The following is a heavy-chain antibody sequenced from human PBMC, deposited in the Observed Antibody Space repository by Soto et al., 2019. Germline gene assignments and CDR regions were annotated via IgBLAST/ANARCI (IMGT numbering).Heavy chain of an antibody. Sequence: QLQLQESGPGLVKPSETLSLTCTVSGGSISSSSYYWGWIRQPPGKGLEWIGSIYYSGSTYYNPSLKRRVTISVDTSKNQFSLKLSSVTAADTAVYYCARHGGLGYCSSTSCVNWFDPWGQGTLVTVSS. V-gene: IGHV4-39*01. CDR2: IYYSGST. J-gene: IGHJ5*02. CDR1: GGSISSSSYY. D-gene: IGHD2-2*01. CDR3: ARHGGLGYCSSTSCVNWFDP.